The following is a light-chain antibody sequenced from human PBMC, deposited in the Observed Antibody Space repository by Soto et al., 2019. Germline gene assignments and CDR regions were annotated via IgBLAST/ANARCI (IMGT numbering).Light chain of an antibody. CDR3: QQYNSYSA. J-gene: IGKJ1*01. CDR2: DAS. CDR1: QSISSW. V-gene: IGKV1-5*01. Sequence: DIQMTQSHATLSASVGDRVTITCRASQSISSWLAWYQQKPGKAPKLLIYDASSLESGVPSRFSGSGSGTEFTLTISSLQPDDFATYYCQQYNSYSAFGQGTKVEIK.